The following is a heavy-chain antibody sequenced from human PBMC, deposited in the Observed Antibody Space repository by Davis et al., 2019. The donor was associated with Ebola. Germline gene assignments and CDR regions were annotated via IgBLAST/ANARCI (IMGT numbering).Heavy chain of an antibody. Sequence: GGSLRLSCAASGFTFSSYAMTWARQAPGKGLEWVPAITSSGGSTYYADSVKGRFTISRDNSKNTLYLQMNSLTVEDTAVYYCAKGGSGWPSDYSYGMGVWGKGTTVTVSS. D-gene: IGHD6-19*01. CDR2: ITSSGGST. J-gene: IGHJ6*04. V-gene: IGHV3-23*01. CDR1: GFTFSSYA. CDR3: AKGGSGWPSDYSYGMGV.